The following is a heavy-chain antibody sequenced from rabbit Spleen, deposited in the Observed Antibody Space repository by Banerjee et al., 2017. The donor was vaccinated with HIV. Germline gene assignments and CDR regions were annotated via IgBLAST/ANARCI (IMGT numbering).Heavy chain of an antibody. Sequence: QSLEESGGDLVKPGASLTLTCTASGFSFSSSCGMCWVRQAPGKGLEWIACIDSGSSGFTHFATWAKGRFTCSKTSSTTVTLQMTRLTAADTATYFCARDTSSSFSSYGMDLWGPGTLVTVS. CDR2: IDSGSSGFT. V-gene: IGHV1S40*01. J-gene: IGHJ6*01. CDR1: GFSFSSSCG. CDR3: ARDTSSSFSSYGMDL. D-gene: IGHD1-1*01.